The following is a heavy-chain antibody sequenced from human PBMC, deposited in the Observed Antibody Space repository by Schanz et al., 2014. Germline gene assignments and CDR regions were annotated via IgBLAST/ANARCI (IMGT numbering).Heavy chain of an antibody. V-gene: IGHV3-9*01. CDR1: GFTFDDYA. J-gene: IGHJ4*02. Sequence: EVQLVESGGGLVQPGRSLRLSCAASGFTFDDYAMHWVRQAPGKGLEWVSGISWNSGSIGYADSVKGRFTISRDNAKNSLFLLMSSLRAEDSAVYYCARGARQYSGSYSPSDYWGQGTLVTVSS. CDR3: ARGARQYSGSYSPSDY. CDR2: ISWNSGSI. D-gene: IGHD1-26*01.